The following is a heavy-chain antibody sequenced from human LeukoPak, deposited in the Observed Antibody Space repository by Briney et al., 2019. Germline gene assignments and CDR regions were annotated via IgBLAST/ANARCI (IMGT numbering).Heavy chain of an antibody. D-gene: IGHD4-17*01. CDR3: AKEGPTVTTFGAFDI. CDR2: MSSSDDGR. J-gene: IGHJ3*02. V-gene: IGHV3-NL1*01. Sequence: GGSLRLSCAASGFTFSSYWMHWVRQAPGKGLEWVSAMSSSDDGRYYADSVKGRFTISRDNSKNTLYLQMNSLRAEDTAVYYCAKEGPTVTTFGAFDIWGQGTMVTVSS. CDR1: GFTFSSYW.